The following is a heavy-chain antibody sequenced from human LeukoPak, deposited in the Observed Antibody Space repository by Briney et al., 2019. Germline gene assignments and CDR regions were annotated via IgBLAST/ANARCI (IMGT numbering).Heavy chain of an antibody. CDR1: GGSISSSSYY. J-gene: IGHJ4*02. V-gene: IGHV4-39*07. CDR2: IYHSGST. D-gene: IGHD5-12*01. CDR3: ARDRGGKWLRLGFDY. Sequence: SETLSLTCTVSGGSISSSSYYWGWIRQPPGKGLEWIGSIYHSGSTNYNPSLKSRVTISVDKSKNQFSLKLSSVTAADTAVYYCARDRGGKWLRLGFDYWGQGTLVTVSS.